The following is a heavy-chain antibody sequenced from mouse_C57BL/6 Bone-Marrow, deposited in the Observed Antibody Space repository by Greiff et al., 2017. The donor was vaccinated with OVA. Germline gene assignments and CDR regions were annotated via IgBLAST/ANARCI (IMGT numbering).Heavy chain of an antibody. J-gene: IGHJ4*01. CDR1: GFTFSSYG. CDR2: ISSGGSYT. V-gene: IGHV5-6*02. D-gene: IGHD3-2*02. CDR3: ARQSSGYAMDY. Sequence: EVKLVESGGDLVKPGGSLKLSCAASGFTFSSYGMSWVRQTPDKRLEWVATISSGGSYTYYPDSVKGRFTISRDNAKNTLYLQMSSLKSEDTAMYYRARQSSGYAMDYWGQGTSVTVSS.